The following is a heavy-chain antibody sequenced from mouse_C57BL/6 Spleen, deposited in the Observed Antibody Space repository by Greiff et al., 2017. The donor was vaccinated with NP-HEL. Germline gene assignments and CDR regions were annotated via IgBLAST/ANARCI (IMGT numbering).Heavy chain of an antibody. CDR1: GFTFSSYA. CDR2: ISDGGSYT. Sequence: EVKLVESGGGLVKPGGSLKLSCAASGFTFSSYAMSWVRQTPEKRLEWVATISDGGSYTYYPDNVKGRFTISRDNAKNNLYLQMSHLKSEDTAMYYCARDGTGRDYFDYWGQGTTLTVSS. D-gene: IGHD4-1*01. CDR3: ARDGTGRDYFDY. J-gene: IGHJ2*01. V-gene: IGHV5-4*01.